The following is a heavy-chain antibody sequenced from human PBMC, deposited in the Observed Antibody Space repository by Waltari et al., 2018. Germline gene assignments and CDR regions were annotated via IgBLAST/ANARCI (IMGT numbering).Heavy chain of an antibody. D-gene: IGHD2-2*01. J-gene: IGHJ3*02. Sequence: QVQLVQSGAEVKKPGSSVQFSCKASGGTVSGYAISWVRQAPEQGLEWMGGIIPILGTANYAQKFQGRVTITADESTSTAYMELSSLRSEDTAVYYCAREGYCSSTSCSASAFDIWGQGTMVTVSS. CDR3: AREGYCSSTSCSASAFDI. V-gene: IGHV1-69*12. CDR2: IIPILGTA. CDR1: GGTVSGYA.